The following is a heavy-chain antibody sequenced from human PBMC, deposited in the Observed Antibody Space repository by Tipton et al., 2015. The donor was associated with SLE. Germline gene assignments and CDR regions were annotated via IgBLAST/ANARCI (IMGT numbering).Heavy chain of an antibody. CDR2: IDPSDSNT. J-gene: IGHJ3*02. CDR3: ARAVGPTDAFDI. V-gene: IGHV5-10-1*01. CDR1: GYSFTSYW. Sequence: QSGAEVKKPGESVRISCKGSGYSFTSYWISWVRQMPGKGLEWMGRIDPSDSNTNYSPSFQGHVTISADKSISTAYLQWGSLKASDTAMYYCARAVGPTDAFDIWGQGTMVTVSS.